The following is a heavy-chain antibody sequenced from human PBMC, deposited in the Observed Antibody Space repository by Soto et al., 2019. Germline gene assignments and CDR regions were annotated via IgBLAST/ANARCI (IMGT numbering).Heavy chain of an antibody. CDR1: GYSFTSYW. V-gene: IGHV5-51*01. J-gene: IGHJ5*02. CDR3: ARSSGTTFWFDP. D-gene: IGHD1-7*01. CDR2: IYPGDSDT. Sequence: EFLKIACKGYGYSFTSYWIGWVRQMPGKGLEWMRIIYPGDSDTRYSPSFQGQVTISADKSISTAYLQWSSLKASDTAMYYCARSSGTTFWFDPWGQGTLVTVSS.